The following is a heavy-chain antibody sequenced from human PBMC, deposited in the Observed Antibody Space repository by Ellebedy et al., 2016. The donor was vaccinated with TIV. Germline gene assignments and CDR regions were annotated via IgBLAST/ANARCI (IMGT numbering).Heavy chain of an antibody. CDR3: AKELSTSPAAGGIFDF. CDR1: GFTFGNYG. CDR2: ISWSGIST. V-gene: IGHV3-23*01. D-gene: IGHD2-2*01. Sequence: GESLKISCVVSGFTFGNYGMSWVRQAPGEGLEWVSAISWSGISTYYADSVKGRFTISRDNSKNTLYLQTNSLRAEDTAIYYCAKELSTSPAAGGIFDFWGQGSLVTVSS. J-gene: IGHJ4*02.